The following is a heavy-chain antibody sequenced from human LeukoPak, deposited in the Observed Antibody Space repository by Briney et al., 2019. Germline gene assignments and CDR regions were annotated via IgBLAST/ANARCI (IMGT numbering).Heavy chain of an antibody. CDR2: ISGSGGST. CDR1: GFTFNSYA. V-gene: IGHV3-23*01. J-gene: IGHJ3*02. CDR3: AKCYYDSSGYYFGAFDI. D-gene: IGHD3-22*01. Sequence: GGSLRLSCAASGFTFNSYAMSWVRQAPGKGLEWVSAISGSGGSTYYADSVKGRLTISRDNSKNTLYLQMNSLRAEDTAVYYCAKCYYDSSGYYFGAFDIWGQGTMVTVSS.